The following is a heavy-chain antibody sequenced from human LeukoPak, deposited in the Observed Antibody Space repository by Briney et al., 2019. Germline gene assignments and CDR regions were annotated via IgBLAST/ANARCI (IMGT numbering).Heavy chain of an antibody. J-gene: IGHJ5*02. Sequence: GGSLRLSCAASGFTFSSYGMHWVRRAPGKGLEWVAVISYDGSNKYYANSVKGRFTISRDNSKNTLYLQMNSLRAEDTAVYYCAKDHSTYDFWSGYSAGWFDPWGQGTLVTVSS. CDR2: ISYDGSNK. CDR1: GFTFSSYG. D-gene: IGHD3-3*01. CDR3: AKDHSTYDFWSGYSAGWFDP. V-gene: IGHV3-30*18.